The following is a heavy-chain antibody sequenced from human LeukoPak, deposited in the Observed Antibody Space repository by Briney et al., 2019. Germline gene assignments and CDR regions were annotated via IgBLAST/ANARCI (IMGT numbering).Heavy chain of an antibody. Sequence: SETLSLTCTVSGGSISSYYWSWIRQPPGKGLEWIGYIYYSGSTNYNPSLKSRVTISVDTSKNQFPLKLSSVTAADTAVYYCARESMVRGVTFDYWGQGTLATVSS. V-gene: IGHV4-59*01. CDR2: IYYSGST. CDR3: ARESMVRGVTFDY. D-gene: IGHD3-10*01. J-gene: IGHJ4*02. CDR1: GGSISSYY.